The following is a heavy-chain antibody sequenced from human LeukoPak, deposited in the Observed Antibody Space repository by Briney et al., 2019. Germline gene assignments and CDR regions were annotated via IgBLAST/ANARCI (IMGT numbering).Heavy chain of an antibody. V-gene: IGHV1-2*02. CDR2: INPNSGGT. Sequence: ASVKVSCKASGYTFTSYYMHWVRQAPGQGLEWMGWINPNSGGTNYAQKFQGRVTMTRDTSISTAYMELSRLRSDDTAVYYCARRGLSSTSRFIDYWGQGTLVTVSS. J-gene: IGHJ4*02. CDR1: GYTFTSYY. D-gene: IGHD2-2*01. CDR3: ARRGLSSTSRFIDY.